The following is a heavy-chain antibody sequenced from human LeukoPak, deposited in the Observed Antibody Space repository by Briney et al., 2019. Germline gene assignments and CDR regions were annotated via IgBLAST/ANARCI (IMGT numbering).Heavy chain of an antibody. Sequence: GESLKISCKGSGYSFTSYWIGWVRQMPGKGLEWIGIIYPGDSHTRYSPSFQGQVTISADKSISTAYLQWSGLKASDTAMYYCARTYYYDSSGSPSAFDFWGQGTMVTVSS. CDR2: IYPGDSHT. J-gene: IGHJ3*01. D-gene: IGHD3-22*01. CDR3: ARTYYYDSSGSPSAFDF. V-gene: IGHV5-51*01. CDR1: GYSFTSYW.